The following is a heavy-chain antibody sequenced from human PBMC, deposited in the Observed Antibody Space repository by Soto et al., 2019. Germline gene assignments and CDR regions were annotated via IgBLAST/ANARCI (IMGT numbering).Heavy chain of an antibody. Sequence: ASVKVSCTASGYTFTSYGISWVRQAPGQGLEWMGWISAYNGNTNYAQKLQGRVTMTTDTSTSTAYMELRSLRSDDTAVYYCARELGPSSGWYYYYYYGMDVWGQGTTVTVSS. CDR2: ISAYNGNT. CDR3: ARELGPSSGWYYYYYYGMDV. CDR1: GYTFTSYG. D-gene: IGHD6-19*01. V-gene: IGHV1-18*01. J-gene: IGHJ6*02.